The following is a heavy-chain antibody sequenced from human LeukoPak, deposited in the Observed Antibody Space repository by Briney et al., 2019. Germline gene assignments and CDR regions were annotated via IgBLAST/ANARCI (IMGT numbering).Heavy chain of an antibody. CDR3: AKEQRIRHCSEGVCMEGYYFDY. CDR2: LSRGGGTT. J-gene: IGHJ4*02. V-gene: IGHV3-23*01. D-gene: IGHD2-8*01. CDR1: GFNFNMFA. Sequence: QPGGSLRLSCTGSGFNFNMFAMNWVRQAPGQGLEWVSGLSRGGGTTNYADSVKGRFTISRDKSQNMAFLQMNSLRPEDTAVYYCAKEQRIRHCSEGVCMEGYYFDYWSQGSLVTVSS.